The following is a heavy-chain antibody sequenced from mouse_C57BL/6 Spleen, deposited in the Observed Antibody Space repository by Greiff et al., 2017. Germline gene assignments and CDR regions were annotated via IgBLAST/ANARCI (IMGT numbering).Heavy chain of an antibody. J-gene: IGHJ2*01. CDR1: GFNINDYY. Sequence: EVQLQQSGAELVKPGASVKLSCTASGFNINDYYMHWVKQRTEQGLEGIGRIDPEDGDTKYAPKFQGKATITADTSSNAAYLQLSSLTSEDTAVYYCARFDLLLRLFDYWGQGTTLTVSS. CDR3: ARFDLLLRLFDY. V-gene: IGHV14-2*01. D-gene: IGHD1-1*01. CDR2: IDPEDGDT.